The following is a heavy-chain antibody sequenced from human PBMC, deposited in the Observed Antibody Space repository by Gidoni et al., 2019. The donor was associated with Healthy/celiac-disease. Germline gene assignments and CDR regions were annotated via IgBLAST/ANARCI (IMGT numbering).Heavy chain of an antibody. D-gene: IGHD1-26*01. CDR3: AKAGVGATTLFVDY. J-gene: IGHJ4*02. Sequence: EVQLVESGGVVVQPGGSLRLSCAASGFTFDDYTMHWVRQAPGKGLEWVSLISWDGGSTYYADSVKGRFTISRDNSKNSLYLQMNSLRTEDTALYYCAKAGVGATTLFVDYWGQGTLVTVSS. CDR2: ISWDGGST. V-gene: IGHV3-43*01. CDR1: GFTFDDYT.